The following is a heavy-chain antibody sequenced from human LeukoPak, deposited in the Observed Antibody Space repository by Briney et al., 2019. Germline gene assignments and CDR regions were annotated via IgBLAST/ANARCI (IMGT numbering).Heavy chain of an antibody. J-gene: IGHJ4*02. CDR2: ISSSGSTI. D-gene: IGHD6-13*01. CDR3: ARGESIAAAGTYIPF. CDR1: GFTFSSYE. V-gene: IGHV3-48*03. Sequence: PGGSLRLSCAASGFTFSSYEMNWVRQAPGKGLEWVSYISSSGSTIYYADSVKGRFTISRDNAKNSLYLQMNSLRAEDTAVYYCARGESIAAAGTYIPFWGQGTLVTVSS.